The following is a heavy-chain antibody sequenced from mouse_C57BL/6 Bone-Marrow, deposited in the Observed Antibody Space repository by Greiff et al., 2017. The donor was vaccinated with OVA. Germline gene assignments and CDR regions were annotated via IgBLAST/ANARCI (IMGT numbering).Heavy chain of an antibody. CDR1: GYTFTSYW. J-gene: IGHJ4*01. V-gene: IGHV1-55*01. CDR2: IYPGSGST. CDR3: ARSNYYGSSPYAMDD. D-gene: IGHD1-1*01. Sequence: QVQLQQPGAELVKPGASVKMSCKASGYTFTSYWITWVKQRPGQGLEWIGDIYPGSGSTNYNEKFKSKATLTVDTSSSTAYMQLSSLTSEDSAVYYCARSNYYGSSPYAMDDWGQGTSVTVSS.